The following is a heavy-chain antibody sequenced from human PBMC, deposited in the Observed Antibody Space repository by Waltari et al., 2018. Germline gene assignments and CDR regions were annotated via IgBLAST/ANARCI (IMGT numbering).Heavy chain of an antibody. J-gene: IGHJ6*03. CDR1: GGSISSGSYY. Sequence: QVQLQESGPGLVKPSQTLSLTCTVSGGSISSGSYYWSWIRQPAGKGLEWIGRIYTSGGTNNNPPLQRRCTISVATSNNTFSLKLSAVIAADTAADYCARGTSVSRAAALHLYYYYYYMDVWGKGTTVTVSS. D-gene: IGHD6-13*01. CDR3: ARGTSVSRAAALHLYYYYYYMDV. CDR2: IYTSGGT. V-gene: IGHV4-61*02.